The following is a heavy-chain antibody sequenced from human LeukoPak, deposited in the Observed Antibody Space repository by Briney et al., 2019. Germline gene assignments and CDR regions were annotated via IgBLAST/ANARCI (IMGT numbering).Heavy chain of an antibody. Sequence: GGSLRLSCAASGFTFSSYEMNWVRQAPGKGLEWVSYISSSGSTIYYADSVKGRFTISRDNAKNSLYLQMNSLRAEDTAVYYCARDGITIFGVVSDYWGQGTLVTVSS. J-gene: IGHJ4*02. CDR1: GFTFSSYE. D-gene: IGHD3-3*01. V-gene: IGHV3-48*03. CDR2: ISSSGSTI. CDR3: ARDGITIFGVVSDY.